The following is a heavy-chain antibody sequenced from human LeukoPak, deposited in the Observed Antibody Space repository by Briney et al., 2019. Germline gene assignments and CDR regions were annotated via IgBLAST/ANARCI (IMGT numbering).Heavy chain of an antibody. V-gene: IGHV3-66*01. D-gene: IGHD3-22*01. CDR1: GITFSSYN. J-gene: IGHJ4*02. CDR3: ARGQIDLLRNYFDS. CDR2: IYAGGNS. Sequence: GGSLRLSCAASGITFSSYNMNWVRQAPGKGLEWVSIIYAGGNSVSADSVKGRFIISRDNSRNTVHLQMNSLRDDDTAVYYCARGQIDLLRNYFDSWGPGTLVAVSS.